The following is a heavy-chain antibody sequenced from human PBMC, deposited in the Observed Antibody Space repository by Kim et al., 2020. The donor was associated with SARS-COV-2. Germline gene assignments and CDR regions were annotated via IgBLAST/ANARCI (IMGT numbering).Heavy chain of an antibody. D-gene: IGHD6-13*01. CDR1: GDSVSSNSAA. Sequence: SQTLSLTCAISGDSVSSNSAAWNWIRQSPSRGLEWLGRTYYRSKWYNDYAVSVKSRITINPDTSKNQFSLQLNSVTPEDTAVYYCASSRIAAAGWHYYYYGMDVWGQGTTVTVSS. J-gene: IGHJ6*02. V-gene: IGHV6-1*01. CDR3: ASSRIAAAGWHYYYYGMDV. CDR2: TYYRSKWYN.